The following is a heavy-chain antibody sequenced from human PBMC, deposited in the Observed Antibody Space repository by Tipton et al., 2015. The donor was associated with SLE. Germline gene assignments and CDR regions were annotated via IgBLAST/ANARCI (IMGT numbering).Heavy chain of an antibody. CDR2: INHSGST. J-gene: IGHJ6*03. V-gene: IGHV4-34*01. Sequence: LRLSCAVYGGSFSGYYWSWIRQPPGKGLEWIGEINHSGSTNYNPSLKSRVTISVDTSKNQFSLKLNSVTAADTAVYYCARSGGYNNYYYHYYMDVWGKGTTVTVSS. CDR3: ARSGGYNNYYYHYYMDV. CDR1: GGSFSGYY. D-gene: IGHD5-24*01.